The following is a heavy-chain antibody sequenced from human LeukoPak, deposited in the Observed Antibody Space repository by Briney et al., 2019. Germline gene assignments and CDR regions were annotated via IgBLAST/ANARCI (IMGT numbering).Heavy chain of an antibody. J-gene: IGHJ4*02. CDR3: ARGLYYGSGSPIDY. CDR1: GFTFSSYG. V-gene: IGHV3-33*08. Sequence: GGSLRLSCAASGFTFSSYGMHWVRQAPGKGPEWVAVIWYDGSDKYYADSVKGRFTISRDNSKNTLYMQMNSLRADDAAVYYCARGLYYGSGSPIDYWGQGTLVTVSS. D-gene: IGHD3-10*01. CDR2: IWYDGSDK.